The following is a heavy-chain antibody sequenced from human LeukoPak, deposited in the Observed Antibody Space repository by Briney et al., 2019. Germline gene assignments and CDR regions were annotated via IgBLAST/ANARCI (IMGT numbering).Heavy chain of an antibody. CDR2: IFYLGNT. CDR3: ASDYGVSIPA. D-gene: IGHD4-17*01. J-gene: IGHJ5*02. CDR1: GGSISSGNYY. V-gene: IGHV4-30-4*01. Sequence: SETLSLTCTVSGGSISSGNYYWSWIRQPPGKGLEWIGYIFYLGNTYYTPSLKSRVTISVDTSKNQFSLKPSSVTAADTAVYYYASDYGVSIPAWGQGTLVTVSS.